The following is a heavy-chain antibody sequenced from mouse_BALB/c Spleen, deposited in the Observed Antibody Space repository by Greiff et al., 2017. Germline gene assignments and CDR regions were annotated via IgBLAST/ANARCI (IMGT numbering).Heavy chain of an antibody. CDR2: ISYSGST. J-gene: IGHJ2*01. CDR1: GYSITSDYA. Sequence: VQLQQSGPGLVKPSQSLSLTCTVTGYSITSDYAWNWIRQFPGNKLEWMGYISYSGSTSYNPSLKSRISITRDTSKNQFFLQLNSVTTEDTATYYCARGDYGTLDYWGQGTTLTVSS. CDR3: ARGDYGTLDY. V-gene: IGHV3-2*02. D-gene: IGHD1-2*01.